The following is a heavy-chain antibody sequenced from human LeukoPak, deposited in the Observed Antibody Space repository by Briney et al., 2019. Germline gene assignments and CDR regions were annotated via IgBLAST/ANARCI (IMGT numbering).Heavy chain of an antibody. Sequence: GGSLRLSCAASGFTFSIHGMNWVRQAPGKGLEWVSGISPGAEITYYAESVKGRFTISRDNSKNTLYLQINPLRAEDTAIYYCAKDCGWLHFCSWGQGTLVTVSS. D-gene: IGHD5-24*01. CDR3: AKDCGWLHFCS. J-gene: IGHJ5*02. V-gene: IGHV3-23*01. CDR1: GFTFSIHG. CDR2: ISPGAEIT.